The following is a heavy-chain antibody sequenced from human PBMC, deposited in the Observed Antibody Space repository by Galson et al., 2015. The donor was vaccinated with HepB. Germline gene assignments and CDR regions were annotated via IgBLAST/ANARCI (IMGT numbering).Heavy chain of an antibody. J-gene: IGHJ4*02. Sequence: SLRLSCAASGFTFTTYWMSWVRQAPGKGLEWVANINQDGSGKNYVDSVKGRFTFSRDNAKNSVYLQMNSLRAEDTAVYYCTSENWGIDYWGQGTMVTVSS. CDR3: TSENWGIDY. D-gene: IGHD7-27*01. CDR2: INQDGSGK. CDR1: GFTFTTYW. V-gene: IGHV3-7*01.